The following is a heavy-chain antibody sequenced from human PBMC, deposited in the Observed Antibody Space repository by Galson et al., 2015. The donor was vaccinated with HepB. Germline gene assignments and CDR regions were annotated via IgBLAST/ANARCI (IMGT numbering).Heavy chain of an antibody. D-gene: IGHD7-27*01. J-gene: IGHJ3*02. Sequence: SLRLSCAASGFDVSNNYMGWVRQAPGKGLEWVSVIDGGGTTHYADSVKGRFTISRDNSKNTLYLQMDTLRAEDTAVYHCGSSSVNWGPDGFDIWGQGTMVTVSS. CDR3: GSSSVNWGPDGFDI. CDR1: GFDVSNNY. V-gene: IGHV3-53*01. CDR2: IDGGGTT.